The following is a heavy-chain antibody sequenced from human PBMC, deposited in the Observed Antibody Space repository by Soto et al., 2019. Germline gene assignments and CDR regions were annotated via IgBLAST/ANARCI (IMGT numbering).Heavy chain of an antibody. CDR1: GGSISSESYF. V-gene: IGHV4-39*01. CDR3: ARFGYYYYGMDV. D-gene: IGHD3-16*01. Sequence: SETLSLTCTVSGGSISSESYFWGWVRQPSGKGLEWVGTISYSGSPFFNPSLKGRATLSVDTSKNQFSLKLSAVTAADTAVYYCARFGYYYYGMDVWGQGTTVTVSS. J-gene: IGHJ6*02. CDR2: ISYSGSP.